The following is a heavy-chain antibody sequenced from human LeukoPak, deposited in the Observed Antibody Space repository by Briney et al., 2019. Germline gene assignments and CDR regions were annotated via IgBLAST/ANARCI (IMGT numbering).Heavy chain of an antibody. CDR3: ARDREYYYDSSGYLDY. CDR1: GFTFISYG. J-gene: IGHJ4*02. D-gene: IGHD3-22*01. Sequence: PGRSLRLSCAASGFTFISYGMHWVRQAPGKGLEWVAVIWYDGSNKYYADSVKGRFTISRDNSKNTLYLQMNSLRAEDTAVYYCARDREYYYDSSGYLDYWGEATLVTVSS. V-gene: IGHV3-33*01. CDR2: IWYDGSNK.